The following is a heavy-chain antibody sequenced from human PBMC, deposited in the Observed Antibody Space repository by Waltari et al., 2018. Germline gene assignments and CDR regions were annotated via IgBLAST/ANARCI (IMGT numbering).Heavy chain of an antibody. CDR1: GFPFIIYS. CDR3: ARGPGSS. CDR2: ISRSSTYI. J-gene: IGHJ4*02. Sequence: EVQLVESGGGLVKSGRSQSLSCAASGFPFIIYSMNWVRQAPGKGLEWLSIISRSSTYIYYSDSVKGRFTISRDNAKNSVFLQMNSLRAEDTAMYYCARGPGSSWGQGTLVTVSS. D-gene: IGHD2-2*01. V-gene: IGHV3-21*01.